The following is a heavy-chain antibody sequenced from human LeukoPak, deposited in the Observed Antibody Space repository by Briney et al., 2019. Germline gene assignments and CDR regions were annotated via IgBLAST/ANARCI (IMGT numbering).Heavy chain of an antibody. CDR1: GFTFSSYA. CDR3: AKQKGSCYSFCAFDI. CDR2: ISYDGSNK. Sequence: GGSLRLSCAASGFTFSSYAMHWVRQAPGKGLEWVAVISYDGSNKYYADSVKGRFTISRDNSKNTLYLQMNSLRAEDTAVYYCAKQKGSCYSFCAFDIWGQGTMVTVSS. D-gene: IGHD2-2*01. V-gene: IGHV3-30-3*02. J-gene: IGHJ3*02.